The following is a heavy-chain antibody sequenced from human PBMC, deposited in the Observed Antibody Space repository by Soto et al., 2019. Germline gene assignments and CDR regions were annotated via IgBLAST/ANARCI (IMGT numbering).Heavy chain of an antibody. CDR2: ISAYNGNT. CDR1: GYTFTSYG. CDR3: ARATHYCDSPDAFDI. Sequence: SVKVSCKGSGYTFTSYGISWVRQAPGQGLEWMGWISAYNGNTNYAQKLQGRVTMTTDTSTSTAYMELRSLRSDDTAVYYCARATHYCDSPDAFDIWGQGTMVTVSS. V-gene: IGHV1-18*01. J-gene: IGHJ3*02. D-gene: IGHD3-22*01.